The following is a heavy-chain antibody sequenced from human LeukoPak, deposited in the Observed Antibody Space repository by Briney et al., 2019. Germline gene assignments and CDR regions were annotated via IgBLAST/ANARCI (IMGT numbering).Heavy chain of an antibody. CDR3: ATILVVIGDDY. D-gene: IGHD3-22*01. J-gene: IGHJ4*02. CDR2: IWYDGSNK. V-gene: IGHV3-33*01. Sequence: QAGGSLRLSCAASGFTFSSYGMHWVRQAPGKGLEWVAVIWYDGSNKYYADSVKGRFTISRDNSKNTLYLQMNSLRAEDTAVYYCATILVVIGDDYWGQGTLVTVSS. CDR1: GFTFSSYG.